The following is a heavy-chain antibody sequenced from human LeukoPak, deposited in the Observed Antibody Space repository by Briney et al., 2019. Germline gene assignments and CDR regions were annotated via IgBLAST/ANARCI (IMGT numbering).Heavy chain of an antibody. V-gene: IGHV3-23*01. CDR2: ISGSGGHT. Sequence: GGSLRLSCAASGFTFSSYAMNWVRQAPGKGLEWVSAISGSGGHTYYADSVKGRFTISRDNSKNTLYLQMNSLRAEDTAVYYCAKARGRHGSSSPAYWGQGTLVTVSS. J-gene: IGHJ4*02. CDR3: AKARGRHGSSSPAY. CDR1: GFTFSSYA. D-gene: IGHD6-6*01.